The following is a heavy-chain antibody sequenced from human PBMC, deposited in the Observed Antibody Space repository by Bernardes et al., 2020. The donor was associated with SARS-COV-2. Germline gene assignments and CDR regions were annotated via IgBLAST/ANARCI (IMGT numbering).Heavy chain of an antibody. D-gene: IGHD3-22*01. Sequence: SETLSLTCAVSGGSFSGYYWTWIRQPPGKGLEWIWEINHSGSTNQTQSLKSRVTISVDTSKKQFSLRLNSVTAADTAVYYCARGGFGQGHYYDRSGYFYFWGQGTLVTVSS. J-gene: IGHJ4*02. CDR2: INHSGST. CDR1: GGSFSGYY. V-gene: IGHV4-34*01. CDR3: ARGGFGQGHYYDRSGYFYF.